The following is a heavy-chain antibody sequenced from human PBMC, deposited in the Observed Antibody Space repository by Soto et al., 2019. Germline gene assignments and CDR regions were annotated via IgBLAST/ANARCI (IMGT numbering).Heavy chain of an antibody. Sequence: QVQLVQSGAEEKKPGASVKLSCKASGYTFISYSMHWVRQAPGQRLEWMGWLNVGNGNTKYSQKFQGRVTITGDTAGSRAEMEQGSMRSVGTAVYYCARERWASGSRWFDPWGQGTLVTVSS. CDR2: LNVGNGNT. D-gene: IGHD6-19*01. J-gene: IGHJ5*02. CDR3: ARERWASGSRWFDP. CDR1: GYTFISYS. V-gene: IGHV1-3*05.